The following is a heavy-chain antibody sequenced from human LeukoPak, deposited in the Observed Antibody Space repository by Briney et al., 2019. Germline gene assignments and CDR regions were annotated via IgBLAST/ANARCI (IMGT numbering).Heavy chain of an antibody. J-gene: IGHJ4*02. Sequence: GGSLRLSCAASGFTFSSYAMSWVRQAPGKGLEWVSAISGSGGSTYFADSVKGRFTISRDNSKNTLYLQMNSLRAEDTAVYYCAKRRGRGIAAAGTFDYWGQGTLVTVSS. D-gene: IGHD6-13*01. CDR3: AKRRGRGIAAAGTFDY. CDR1: GFTFSSYA. CDR2: ISGSGGST. V-gene: IGHV3-23*01.